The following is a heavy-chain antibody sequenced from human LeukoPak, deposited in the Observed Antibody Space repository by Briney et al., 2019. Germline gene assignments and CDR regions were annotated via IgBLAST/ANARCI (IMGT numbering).Heavy chain of an antibody. CDR2: VDPEDGET. CDR3: ANSGYCSGTTCYTLDY. V-gene: IGHV1-69-2*01. J-gene: IGHJ4*02. CDR1: GYTFTDYY. D-gene: IGHD2-2*02. Sequence: ASVKVSCKASGYTFTDYYMHWVQQAPGRGLEWMGRVDPEDGETIYAEKFQGRVTITADTSIDTAYMELSSLRSEDTAVYYCANSGYCSGTTCYTLDYWGQGTLVTVSS.